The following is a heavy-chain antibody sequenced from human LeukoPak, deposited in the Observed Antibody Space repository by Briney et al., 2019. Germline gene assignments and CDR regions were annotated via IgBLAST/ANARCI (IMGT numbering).Heavy chain of an antibody. CDR2: IGSSSSYI. D-gene: IGHD4-23*01. J-gene: IGHJ4*02. CDR1: GFTFSSYS. Sequence: GGSLRLSCAASGFTFSSYSMNWVHQAPGKGLEWVSSIGSSSSYIYYADSVKGRFTISRDNAKNSLYLQMNSLRAEDTAVYYCARHGGNSPALYLGYWGQGTLVTVSS. V-gene: IGHV3-21*01. CDR3: ARHGGNSPALYLGY.